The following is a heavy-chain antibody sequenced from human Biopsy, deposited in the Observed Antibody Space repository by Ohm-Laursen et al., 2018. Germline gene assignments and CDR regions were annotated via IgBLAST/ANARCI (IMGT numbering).Heavy chain of an antibody. CDR1: GYTFTDYS. J-gene: IGHJ3*02. CDR2: VNPNSGAT. Sequence: GASVKVSCKASGYTFTDYSLHWVRQAPGQGLEWMGWVNPNSGATNYAQKFQGRVTMTSDTSISTAYIELRRLISDDTAVYFCARDRMVTIITLVRADTFDMWGQGTLVSVSS. CDR3: ARDRMVTIITLVRADTFDM. D-gene: IGHD3-10*01. V-gene: IGHV1-2*02.